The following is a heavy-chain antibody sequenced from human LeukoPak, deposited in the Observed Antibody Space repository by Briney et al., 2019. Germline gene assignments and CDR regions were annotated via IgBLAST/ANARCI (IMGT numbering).Heavy chain of an antibody. CDR1: GVSINSHY. D-gene: IGHD3-3*01. J-gene: IGHJ6*03. Sequence: SETLSLTYTVSGVSINSHYWSWIRQPPGKGLEWIGFIYDSGSANYKSSLESRVTMTLDTSKNQFSLKLNSVTAADTAVYYCARVLQNYYHLDVWGKGTTVTVSS. CDR3: ARVLQNYYHLDV. V-gene: IGHV4-59*11. CDR2: IYDSGSA.